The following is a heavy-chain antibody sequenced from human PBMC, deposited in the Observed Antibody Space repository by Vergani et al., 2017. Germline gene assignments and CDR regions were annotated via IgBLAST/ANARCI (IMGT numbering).Heavy chain of an antibody. J-gene: IGHJ4*02. D-gene: IGHD3-16*02. CDR1: GGSISSSSYY. CDR3: ARHRFDYDYVWGSYRGYYFDY. CDR2: IYYSGST. V-gene: IGHV4-39*01. Sequence: QLQLQESGPGLVTPSETLSLTCTVSGGSISSSSYYWGWIRQPPGKGLEWIGSIYYSGSTYYNPSLKSRVTISVDTSKNQFSLKLSSVTAADTAVYYCARHRFDYDYVWGSYRGYYFDYWGQGTLVTVSS.